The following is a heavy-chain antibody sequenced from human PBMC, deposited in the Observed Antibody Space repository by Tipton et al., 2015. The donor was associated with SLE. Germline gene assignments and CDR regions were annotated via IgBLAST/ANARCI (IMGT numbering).Heavy chain of an antibody. V-gene: IGHV3-9*01. J-gene: IGHJ3*01. CDR2: ISWNSGNI. CDR1: GFTFDDYA. CDR3: AKATGYNWNDRDAFDV. Sequence: SLRLSCAASGFTFDDYAMHWVRQVPGKGLEGVSGISWNSGNIAYAESVKGRFTISRDNAENSLYLEMNSLRREDTALYFCAKATGYNWNDRDAFDVWGQGTMVTVSS. D-gene: IGHD1-1*01.